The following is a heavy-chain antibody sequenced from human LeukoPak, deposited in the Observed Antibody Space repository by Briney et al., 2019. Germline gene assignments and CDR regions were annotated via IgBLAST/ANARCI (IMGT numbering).Heavy chain of an antibody. CDR2: IIPIFGTA. D-gene: IGHD2-2*01. CDR1: GGTFSSYA. Sequence: GSSVKVSCKASGGTFSSYAISWVRQAPGQGLEWMGGIIPIFGTANYAQKFQGRVTITADEPTSAAYMELSSLRSEDTAVYYCARDSCSSTSCERILHYYGMDVWGQGTTVTVSS. V-gene: IGHV1-69*01. J-gene: IGHJ6*02. CDR3: ARDSCSSTSCERILHYYGMDV.